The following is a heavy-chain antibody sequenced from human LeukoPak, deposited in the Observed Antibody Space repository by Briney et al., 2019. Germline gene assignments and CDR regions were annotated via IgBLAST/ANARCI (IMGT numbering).Heavy chain of an antibody. CDR2: GHYSGNT. CDR3: ARHGHHGDHDY. Sequence: SETLSLTCTVSGGSISAISGGPYYWGWIRQPPGKGLEWTGSGHYSGNTYNPSLKSRVTISIDTSKNQFSLKVGSVTAADSALYYCARHGHHGDHDYRGQGNPVTVSS. CDR1: GGSISAISGGPYY. V-gene: IGHV4-39*01. J-gene: IGHJ4*02. D-gene: IGHD2-21*02.